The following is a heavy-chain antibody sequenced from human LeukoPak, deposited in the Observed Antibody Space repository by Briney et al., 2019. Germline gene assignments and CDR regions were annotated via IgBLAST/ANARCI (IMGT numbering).Heavy chain of an antibody. Sequence: SETLSLTCAVSGYSITSGYYWGWIRQPPGKGLEWIGSFYHGGSTYYNPSLRSRVTISVDTSKNQFSLNLSSVTATDTAVYYCAREWGQASGFPFDYWGQGTRVTVSS. J-gene: IGHJ4*02. CDR1: GYSITSGYY. CDR2: FYHGGST. V-gene: IGHV4-38-2*01. D-gene: IGHD3-3*01. CDR3: AREWGQASGFPFDY.